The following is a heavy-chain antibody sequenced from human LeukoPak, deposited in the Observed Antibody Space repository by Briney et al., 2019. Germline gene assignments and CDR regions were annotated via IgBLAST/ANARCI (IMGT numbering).Heavy chain of an antibody. J-gene: IGHJ4*02. Sequence: ASVKVSCKASGYTFTCYYMHWVRQAPGQGLEWMGWINPNSGGTNYAQKFQGRVTMTRDTSISTAYMEPSRLRSDDTAVYYCARVRRVVTESYYFDYWGQGTLVTVSS. CDR2: INPNSGGT. V-gene: IGHV1-2*02. CDR1: GYTFTCYY. D-gene: IGHD3-10*01. CDR3: ARVRRVVTESYYFDY.